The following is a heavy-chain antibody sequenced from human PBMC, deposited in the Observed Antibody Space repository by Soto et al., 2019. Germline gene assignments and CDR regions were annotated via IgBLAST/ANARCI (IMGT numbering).Heavy chain of an antibody. V-gene: IGHV1-69*01. Sequence: QVQLVQSGAEVKEPGSSVRVSCKASGGTFDNFIMNWVRQTPGQGLEWMGGIVPMLVTPTYAEKFKGRVTISATGSTSTVYMAVTSLRSDDTAIYYCARNGTYSSSLSQYSGMDVWGQGTTVTVSS. CDR3: ARNGTYSSSLSQYSGMDV. J-gene: IGHJ6*02. CDR1: GGTFDNFI. CDR2: IVPMLVTP. D-gene: IGHD1-26*01.